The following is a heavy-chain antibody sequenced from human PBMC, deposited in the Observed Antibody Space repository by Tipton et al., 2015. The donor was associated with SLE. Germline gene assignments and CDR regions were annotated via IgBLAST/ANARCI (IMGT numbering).Heavy chain of an antibody. J-gene: IGHJ3*02. CDR1: GGSISSSY. D-gene: IGHD4-23*01. CDR3: AREVTSNGFDI. V-gene: IGHV4-59*12. CDR2: IYYSGST. Sequence: TLSLTCTVSGGSISSSYWSWIRQPPGKGLEWIGYIYYSGSTNYNPSLKSRVTISVDTSKNQFSLTLNSVTAADTAVYYCAREVTSNGFDIWGQGTMVTVSS.